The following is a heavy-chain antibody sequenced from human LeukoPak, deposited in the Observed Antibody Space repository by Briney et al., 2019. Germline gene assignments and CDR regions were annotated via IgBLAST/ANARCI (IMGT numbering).Heavy chain of an antibody. Sequence: ASVKVSCKASGGTFSSYAISWVRQAPGQGLEWMGGIIPIFGTANYAHTFQGRVTITADESTTTAYMEQSRLRSEDTAVYYCARDITRDAFDIWGQGRMVTVSS. J-gene: IGHJ3*02. CDR2: IIPIFGTA. CDR3: ARDITRDAFDI. V-gene: IGHV1-69*01. CDR1: GGTFSSYA.